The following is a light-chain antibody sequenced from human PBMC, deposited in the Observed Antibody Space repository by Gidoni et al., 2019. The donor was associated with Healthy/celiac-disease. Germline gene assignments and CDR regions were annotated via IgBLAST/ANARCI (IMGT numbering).Light chain of an antibody. Sequence: QSALTQPASVSGSPGQSIPISCTGTSSDVGDSDYVSWYQQHPGKAPKLMIYDVSNRPSGVSNRFSGSKSGNTASLTISGLQAEDEADYYCSSYTSGSTRVFGGGTKLTVL. CDR1: SSDVGDSDY. V-gene: IGLV2-14*03. J-gene: IGLJ3*02. CDR2: DVS. CDR3: SSYTSGSTRV.